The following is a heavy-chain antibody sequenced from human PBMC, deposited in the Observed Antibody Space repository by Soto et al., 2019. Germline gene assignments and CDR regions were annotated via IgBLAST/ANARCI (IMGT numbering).Heavy chain of an antibody. V-gene: IGHV3-21*01. CDR1: GFPFGIYT. D-gene: IGHD3-10*01. CDR3: AREGNYHEF. J-gene: IGHJ4*02. Sequence: PGYSLRLSCETSGFPFGIYTMNWVRQAPGKGLEWVSSISSSGTYIDYADSVEGRFAISRDDAKSSVFLEMTSLGVDDTAVYYCAREGNYHEFWGQGTLVTGSS. CDR2: ISSSGTYI.